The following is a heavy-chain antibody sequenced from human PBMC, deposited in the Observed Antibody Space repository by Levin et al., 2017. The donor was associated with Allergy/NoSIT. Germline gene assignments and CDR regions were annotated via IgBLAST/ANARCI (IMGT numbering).Heavy chain of an antibody. CDR2: ISAYNGNT. V-gene: IGHV1-18*01. J-gene: IGHJ4*02. D-gene: IGHD6-19*01. CDR3: ARRDGIAVAGTDYYFDY. CDR1: GYTFTSYG. Sequence: ASVKVSCKASGYTFTSYGISWVRQAPGQGLEWMGWISAYNGNTNYAQKLQGRVTMTTDTSTSTAYMELRSLRSDDTAVYYCARRDGIAVAGTDYYFDYWGQGTLVTVSS.